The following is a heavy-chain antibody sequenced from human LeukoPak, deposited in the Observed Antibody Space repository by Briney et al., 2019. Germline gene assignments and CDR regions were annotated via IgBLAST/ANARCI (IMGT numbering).Heavy chain of an antibody. V-gene: IGHV1-18*01. CDR1: GYTFTSYG. CDR3: ARVVVVPAVIPLLGDY. CDR2: ISAYNGNT. Sequence: GASVKVSCKASGYTFTSYGISWVRQAPGQGLEWMGWISAYNGNTNYAQKLQGRVTMTTDTSTSTAYMELRSLRSDDTAVYYCARVVVVPAVIPLLGDYWGQGTLVTVSS. D-gene: IGHD2-2*02. J-gene: IGHJ4*02.